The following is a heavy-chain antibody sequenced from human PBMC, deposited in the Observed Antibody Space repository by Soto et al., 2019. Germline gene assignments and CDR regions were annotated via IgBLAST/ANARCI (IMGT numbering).Heavy chain of an antibody. D-gene: IGHD2-15*01. CDR3: ARSQGGSSSLDIYYYYYYGMDV. V-gene: IGHV1-69*01. J-gene: IGHJ6*02. CDR2: IIPIFGTA. Sequence: QVQLVQSGAEVKKPGSSVKVSCKAPGGTFSSYAISWVRQAPGQGLEWMGGIIPIFGTAKYAQKFQGRVTITADESTSTGYIVLSSLRSEDTAVYYCARSQGGSSSLDIYYYYYYGMDVWGQGTTVTVSS. CDR1: GGTFSSYA.